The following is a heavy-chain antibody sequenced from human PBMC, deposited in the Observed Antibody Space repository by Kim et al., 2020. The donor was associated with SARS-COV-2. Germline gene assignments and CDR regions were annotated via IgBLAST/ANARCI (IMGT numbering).Heavy chain of an antibody. J-gene: IGHJ6*02. V-gene: IGHV3-21*01. CDR3: ATTYGDLDYYYGMDV. Sequence: DSVQGRFTISRDNAKNSLYLQMNSLRAEDTAVYYCATTYGDLDYYYGMDVWGQGTTVTVSS. D-gene: IGHD4-17*01.